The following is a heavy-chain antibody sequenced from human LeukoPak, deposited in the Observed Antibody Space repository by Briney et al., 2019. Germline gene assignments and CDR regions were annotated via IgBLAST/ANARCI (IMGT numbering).Heavy chain of an antibody. D-gene: IGHD2-2*01. CDR2: ISYGGSYT. CDR3: ARPIVVLPSESHAFDI. Sequence: GKSLRLSCAASGFTFSSYAMHWVRQAPGKGLEWVAVISYGGSYTYYADSVKGRFTISRDNAKNTQYLQMNSLRAEDTAVYYCARPIVVLPSESHAFDIWGQGTMITVSS. J-gene: IGHJ3*02. V-gene: IGHV3-30*04. CDR1: GFTFSSYA.